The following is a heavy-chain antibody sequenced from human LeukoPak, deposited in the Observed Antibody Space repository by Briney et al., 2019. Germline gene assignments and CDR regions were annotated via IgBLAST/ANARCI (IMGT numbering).Heavy chain of an antibody. Sequence: NPSETLSLTCTVSGGSISSYYWSWIRQPPGKGLEWIGYIYYSGSTNYNPSLKSRVTISVDTSKNQFSLKLSSVTAADTAVYYCARGATTVVPDAFDIWGQGTMVTVSS. V-gene: IGHV4-59*12. CDR2: IYYSGST. J-gene: IGHJ3*02. D-gene: IGHD4-23*01. CDR3: ARGATTVVPDAFDI. CDR1: GGSISSYY.